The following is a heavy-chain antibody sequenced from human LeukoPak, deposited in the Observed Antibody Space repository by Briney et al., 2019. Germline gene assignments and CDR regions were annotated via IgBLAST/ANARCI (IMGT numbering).Heavy chain of an antibody. V-gene: IGHV3-7*03. CDR3: ARGQPPFLNYYGMDV. D-gene: IGHD6-13*01. CDR1: GFTFNTYW. CDR2: IKEDSSEE. J-gene: IGHJ6*02. Sequence: GGSLRLSCAASGFTFNTYWMTWVRQAPGEGLEWVANIKEDSSEEYYVDSVKGRFTISRINVKNLLFLQMNSLRADDTAVYYCARGQPPFLNYYGMDVWGQGTTVTVSS.